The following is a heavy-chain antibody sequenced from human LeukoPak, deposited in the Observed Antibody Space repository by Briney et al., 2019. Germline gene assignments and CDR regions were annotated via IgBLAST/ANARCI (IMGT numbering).Heavy chain of an antibody. CDR2: ISSSSDYI. V-gene: IGHV3-21*01. J-gene: IGHJ4*02. CDR1: GFTFRSHS. Sequence: GGSLRLSCAASGFTFRSHSMNWVRQAPGKGLEWVSSISSSSDYIYYADSMKGRFTISRDNAKHSLYLQMNSLRAEDTAVYYCARDDLSGGPFDYWGQGTLVTVSS. CDR3: ARDDLSGGPFDY. D-gene: IGHD7-27*01.